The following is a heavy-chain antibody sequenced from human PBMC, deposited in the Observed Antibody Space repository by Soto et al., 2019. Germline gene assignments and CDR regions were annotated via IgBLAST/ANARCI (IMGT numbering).Heavy chain of an antibody. CDR1: GFRFSSYS. Sequence: GGSLRLSCADSGFRFSSYSMSWVRRTPGKGLEWVAAITATGDRTYYADSVTGRFTISRDNSKKTHYLQMTSLRAEDTAMYYCATMNGYFEYWGQGTPVTVSS. V-gene: IGHV3-23*01. CDR3: ATMNGYFEY. CDR2: ITATGDRT. J-gene: IGHJ4*02. D-gene: IGHD3-22*01.